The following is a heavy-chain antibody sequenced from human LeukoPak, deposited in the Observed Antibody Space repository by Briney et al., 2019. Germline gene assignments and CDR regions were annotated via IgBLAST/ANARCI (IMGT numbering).Heavy chain of an antibody. CDR2: ISGSGGST. CDR1: GFTFSSYA. D-gene: IGHD3-10*01. J-gene: IGHJ4*02. V-gene: IGHV3-23*01. CDR3: AKDSEWFGELLYSLDY. Sequence: PGGSLRLSCAASGFTFSSYAMSWVRQAPGKGLEWVSAISGSGGSTHYADSVKGRFTISRDNSKNTLYLQMNSLRAEDTAVYYCAKDSEWFGELLYSLDYWGQGTLVTVSS.